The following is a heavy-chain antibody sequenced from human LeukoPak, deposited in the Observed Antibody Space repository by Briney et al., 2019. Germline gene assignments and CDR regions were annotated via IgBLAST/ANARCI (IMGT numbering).Heavy chain of an antibody. CDR1: GFTFDDYA. J-gene: IGHJ5*02. V-gene: IGHV3-9*01. CDR2: ISWNSGSI. Sequence: GGSLRLSCAASGFTFDDYAMHWVRQAPGKGLECVSGISWNSGSIGYADSVKGRFTISRDNAKNSLYLQMNSLRAEDTALYYCAKDISSSWRGDDARFDPWGQGTLVTVSS. CDR3: AKDISSSWRGDDARFDP. D-gene: IGHD6-13*01.